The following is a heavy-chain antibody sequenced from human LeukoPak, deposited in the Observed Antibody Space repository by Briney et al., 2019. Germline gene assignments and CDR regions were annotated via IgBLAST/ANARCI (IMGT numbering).Heavy chain of an antibody. CDR2: IIPIFGTA. CDR1: GGTFSSYA. D-gene: IGHD3-16*01. J-gene: IGHJ4*02. V-gene: IGHV1-69*01. Sequence: ASVKVSCKASGGTFSSYAISWVQQAPGQGLEWMGGIIPIFGTANYAQKFQGRVTITADESTSTAYMELSSLRSEDTAVYYCARDDSYLPGGSYYFDYWGQGTLVTVSS. CDR3: ARDDSYLPGGSYYFDY.